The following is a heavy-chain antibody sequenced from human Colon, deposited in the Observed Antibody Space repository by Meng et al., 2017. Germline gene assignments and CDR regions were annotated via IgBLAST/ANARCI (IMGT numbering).Heavy chain of an antibody. CDR1: GGSVISNSYY. D-gene: IGHD5-12*01. V-gene: IGHV4-61*01. CDR2: IYYSGST. CDR3: ARDSGYDKNWFDP. J-gene: IGHJ5*02. Sequence: VRLQESAPGLVRPSETLSLTCMVSGGSVISNSYYWSWIRQPPGKGLEWIGFIYYSGSTNYNPSLKSRVTISVDTSKNQFSLKVSSVTAADTAVYYCARDSGYDKNWFDPWGQGTLVTVSS.